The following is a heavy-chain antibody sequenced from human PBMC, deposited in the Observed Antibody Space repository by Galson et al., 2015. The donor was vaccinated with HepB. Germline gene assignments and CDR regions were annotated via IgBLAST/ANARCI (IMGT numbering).Heavy chain of an antibody. Sequence: SLRLSCAASGFTFSDYYMSWIRQAPGKGLEWVSYISSSSSYTNYADSVKGRFTISRDNAKNSLYLQMNSLRAEDTAVYYCARDGGFVGWFGEIGWVDYWGQGTLVTVSS. D-gene: IGHD3-10*01. J-gene: IGHJ4*02. V-gene: IGHV3-11*06. CDR1: GFTFSDYY. CDR3: ARDGGFVGWFGEIGWVDY. CDR2: ISSSSSYT.